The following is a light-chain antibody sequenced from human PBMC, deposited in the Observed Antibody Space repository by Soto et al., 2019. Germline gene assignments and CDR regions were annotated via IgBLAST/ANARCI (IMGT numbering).Light chain of an antibody. Sequence: QSALTQPASVSGSPGQSITISCTGTSSDVGAYNSVSWYQQHPGEAPKLVIYDVSSRPSGVSDRFSGSKSGSTASLTISGLQAEDEAGYYCCSYTSSVTYVFGTGTKVTVL. J-gene: IGLJ1*01. CDR1: SSDVGAYNS. V-gene: IGLV2-14*03. CDR2: DVS. CDR3: CSYTSSVTYV.